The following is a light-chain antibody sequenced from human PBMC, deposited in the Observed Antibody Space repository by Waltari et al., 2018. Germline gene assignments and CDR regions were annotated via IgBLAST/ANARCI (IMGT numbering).Light chain of an antibody. Sequence: DIQMTQSPSSLSASVGDRVTITCRASQSISSYLNWYQQRPGKAPKLLIYKASTLENEVPSRFSGSGSGTEFTLTISSLQPDDFATYYCQQFDSYPVTFGQGTKVEIK. CDR3: QQFDSYPVT. CDR2: KAS. V-gene: IGKV1-5*03. CDR1: QSISSY. J-gene: IGKJ2*01.